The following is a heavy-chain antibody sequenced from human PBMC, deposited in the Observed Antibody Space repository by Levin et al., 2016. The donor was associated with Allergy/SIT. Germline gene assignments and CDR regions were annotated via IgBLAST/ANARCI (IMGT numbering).Heavy chain of an antibody. CDR2: INPSGGST. J-gene: IGHJ4*02. Sequence: ASVKVSCKASGYTFTKNYIHWVRQAPGQGLEWMGVINPSGGSTTYAKKFQGRLTMTRDTSTSTVYMELSSLTSEDTAVYFCAREDGSSRPSDSWGQGTLVTVSS. CDR3: AREDGSSRPSDS. CDR1: GYTFTKNY. D-gene: IGHD2-15*01. V-gene: IGHV1-46*01.